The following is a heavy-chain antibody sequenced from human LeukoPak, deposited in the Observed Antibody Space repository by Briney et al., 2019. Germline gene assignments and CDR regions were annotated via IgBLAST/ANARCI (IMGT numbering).Heavy chain of an antibody. Sequence: GVSLRLSCAASGFTFSSYSMNWVRQAPGKGLEWISYISSSTSTIYYADSVKGRFTISRDNAKNSLYLQMNSLRDEDTAVYYCARAQYYDSSGYYYEDYFQHWGQGTLVTVSS. CDR3: ARAQYYDSSGYYYEDYFQH. J-gene: IGHJ1*01. CDR2: ISSSTSTI. CDR1: GFTFSSYS. V-gene: IGHV3-48*02. D-gene: IGHD3-22*01.